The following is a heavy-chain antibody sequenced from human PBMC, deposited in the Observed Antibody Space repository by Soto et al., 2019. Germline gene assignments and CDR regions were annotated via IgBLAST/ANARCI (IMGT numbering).Heavy chain of an antibody. CDR3: AKVGDGSGFRYYYGMDV. Sequence: EVQLLESGGGLVQPGGSLRLSCAASGFTFSSYAMSWVRQAPGKGLEWVSAISGSGGSTYYADSVKGRFTISRDNSKNTLYRQRNSRRAEDTAVYYCAKVGDGSGFRYYYGMDVWGQGTTVTVSS. CDR1: GFTFSSYA. D-gene: IGHD3-10*01. J-gene: IGHJ6*02. CDR2: ISGSGGST. V-gene: IGHV3-23*01.